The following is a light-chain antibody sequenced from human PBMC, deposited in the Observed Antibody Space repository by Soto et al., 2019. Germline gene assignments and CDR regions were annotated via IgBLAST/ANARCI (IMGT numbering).Light chain of an antibody. Sequence: EIVMTQSPATLSLSPGERVTLSCTARQSVSGNLAWYQQKPGQAPRLLIYDASTRATGIPDRFSGSGSGTDFTLTISRLEPEDFAVYCCQQFDGSLWTFGPGTKVDIK. J-gene: IGKJ1*01. CDR1: QSVSGN. CDR3: QQFDGSLWT. CDR2: DAS. V-gene: IGKV3D-15*01.